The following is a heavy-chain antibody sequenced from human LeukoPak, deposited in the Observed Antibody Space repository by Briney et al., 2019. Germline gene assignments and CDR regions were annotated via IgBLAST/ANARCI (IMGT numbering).Heavy chain of an antibody. J-gene: IGHJ4*02. Sequence: ASVTVSCMALGYTFTDHYFHWLGQAPGQGMEWMGWIHPGRGDTNIAQKFQGRVSLTRDMSISTAYMELSRLTSDDTAVYYCARDHNWGPDYWGQGTLVSVSS. CDR1: GYTFTDHY. D-gene: IGHD7-27*01. V-gene: IGHV1-2*02. CDR3: ARDHNWGPDY. CDR2: IHPGRGDT.